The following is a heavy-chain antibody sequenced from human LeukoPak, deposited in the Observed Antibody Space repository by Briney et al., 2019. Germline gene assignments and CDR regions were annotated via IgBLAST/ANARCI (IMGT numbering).Heavy chain of an antibody. CDR1: GFTLSDYY. CDR3: ARVGYDILTGYYGSAFDI. V-gene: IGHV3-74*01. D-gene: IGHD3-9*01. CDR2: INGDGSRK. Sequence: GGSLRLSCAASGFTLSDYYMHWVRQAPGKGLVWVSHINGDGSRKGYADSVKGRFTISRDNAKNTLYLQLNSLRAEDTAVYYCARVGYDILTGYYGSAFDIWGQGTMVTVSS. J-gene: IGHJ3*02.